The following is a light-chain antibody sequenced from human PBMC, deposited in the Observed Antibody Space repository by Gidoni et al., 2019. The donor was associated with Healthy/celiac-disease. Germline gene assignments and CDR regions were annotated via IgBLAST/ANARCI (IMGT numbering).Light chain of an antibody. CDR3: QQYGSSPLT. CDR2: GAS. CDR1: QSVSSSY. J-gene: IGKJ4*01. V-gene: IGKV3-20*01. Sequence: EIVLTQSPDPLSVSPGERDTLSCRASQSVSSSYLAWYQQKPGQAPRLLIYGASSRATGIPDRFSGSGSGTAFTLTISRLVPEDFAVSYCQQYGSSPLTFGGGTKVEIK.